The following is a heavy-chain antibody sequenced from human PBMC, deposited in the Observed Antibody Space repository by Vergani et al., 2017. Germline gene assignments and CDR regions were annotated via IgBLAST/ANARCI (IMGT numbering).Heavy chain of an antibody. V-gene: IGHV5-51*01. CDR1: GYSFTSYW. CDR3: ARHAKRGCSSTSCYLDYYYYMDD. Sequence: EVQLVQSGAEVKKPGESLKISCKGSGYSFTSYWIGWLRQMPGKGLEWMGIIYPGDSDTRYSPSFQGQVPISADKSISTAYLQWSSLKASDTAMYYCARHAKRGCSSTSCYLDYYYYMDDWGKGTTVTVSS. CDR2: IYPGDSDT. J-gene: IGHJ6*03. D-gene: IGHD2-2*01.